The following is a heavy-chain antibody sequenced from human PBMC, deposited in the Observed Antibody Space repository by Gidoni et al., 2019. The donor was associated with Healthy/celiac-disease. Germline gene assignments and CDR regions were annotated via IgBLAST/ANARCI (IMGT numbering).Heavy chain of an antibody. CDR3: AKDGYCSGGSCYVRPLGLIDY. D-gene: IGHD2-15*01. CDR1: GFTFSRYA. CDR2: ISGSGGST. V-gene: IGHV3-23*01. J-gene: IGHJ4*02. Sequence: EVQLLESGGGLVQPGGSLSLSCAASGFTFSRYAMSWVRPAPGKGLEWVSAISGSGGSTYYADSVKGRFTISRDNAKNTLYLQMNSLRAEDTAVYYCAKDGYCSGGSCYVRPLGLIDYWGQGTLVTVSS.